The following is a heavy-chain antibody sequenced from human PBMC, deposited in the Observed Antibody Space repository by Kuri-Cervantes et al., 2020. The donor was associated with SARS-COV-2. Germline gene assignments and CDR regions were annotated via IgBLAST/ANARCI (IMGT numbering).Heavy chain of an antibody. CDR3: ARARAGGYNDAFDI. V-gene: IGHV3-21*01. J-gene: IGHJ3*02. CDR1: GFTFSSYS. CDR2: ISSSSSYI. Sequence: GGSLRLSCAASGFTFSSYSMNWVRQAPGKGLEWVSSISSSSSYIYYADSVKGRFTISRDNAKNSLYLQMNSLRAEDTAVYYCARARAGGYNDAFDIWGQGTMVTVSS. D-gene: IGHD5-24*01.